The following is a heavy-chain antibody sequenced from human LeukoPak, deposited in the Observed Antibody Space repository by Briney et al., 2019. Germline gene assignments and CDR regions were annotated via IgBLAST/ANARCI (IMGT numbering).Heavy chain of an antibody. V-gene: IGHV1-46*01. CDR3: ARVIGEPPFNY. J-gene: IGHJ4*02. CDR1: GYTFTSYY. Sequence: ASVKVSCKASGYTFTSYYMHWVRQAPGQGLEWMGIINPSGGSTSYAQKLQGRVTMTTDTSTSTAYMELRSLRSDDTAVYYCARVIGEPPFNYWGQGTLVTVSS. CDR2: INPSGGST. D-gene: IGHD1-14*01.